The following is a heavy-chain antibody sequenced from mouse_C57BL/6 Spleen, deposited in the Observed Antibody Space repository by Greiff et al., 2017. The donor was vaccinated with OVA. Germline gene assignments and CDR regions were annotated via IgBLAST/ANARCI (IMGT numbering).Heavy chain of an antibody. Sequence: EVMLVESGGGLVKPGGSLKLSCAASGFTFSSYTMSWVRQTPEKRLEWVATISGGGGNTYYPDSVKGRFTISRDNAKNTLYLQMSSLRSEDTALYYCARHGMDYYGSSPFAYWGQGTLVTVSA. J-gene: IGHJ3*01. V-gene: IGHV5-9*01. CDR1: GFTFSSYT. CDR3: ARHGMDYYGSSPFAY. D-gene: IGHD1-1*01. CDR2: ISGGGGNT.